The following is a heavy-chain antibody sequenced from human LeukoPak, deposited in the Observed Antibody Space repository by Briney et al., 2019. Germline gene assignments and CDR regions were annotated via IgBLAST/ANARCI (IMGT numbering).Heavy chain of an antibody. CDR1: GFAFSDYA. Sequence: PGGSLRLSCAASGFAFSDYAMGWVRQAPGKGLEWVSSINSGDLDSQYAASVKGRFAISRDISKNTVFLQMNSLRAEDTAVYYCAKGDRGGTFFTNGMDVWGQGTTVTVSS. CDR2: INSGDLDS. D-gene: IGHD2-15*01. J-gene: IGHJ6*02. V-gene: IGHV3-23*01. CDR3: AKGDRGGTFFTNGMDV.